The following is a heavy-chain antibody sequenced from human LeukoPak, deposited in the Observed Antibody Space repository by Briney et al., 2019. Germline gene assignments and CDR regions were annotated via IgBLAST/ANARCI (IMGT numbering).Heavy chain of an antibody. CDR1: GGSISSSSYY. D-gene: IGHD6-6*01. V-gene: IGHV4-39*07. J-gene: IGHJ4*02. Sequence: SSETLSLTCTVSGGSISSSSYYWGWIRQPPGKGREWIGSIYYSGSTYYNPSLKSRVTISVDTSKNQFSLKLSSVTAADTAVYSCERVARTDSSYDYWGQGTLVTVSS. CDR3: ERVARTDSSYDY. CDR2: IYYSGST.